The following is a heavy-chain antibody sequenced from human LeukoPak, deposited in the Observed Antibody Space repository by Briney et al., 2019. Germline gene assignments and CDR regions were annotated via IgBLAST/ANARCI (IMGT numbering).Heavy chain of an antibody. CDR3: ARDHGDYSNDGSTGLPGLFDY. V-gene: IGHV1-18*01. CDR1: GYTFTSYG. J-gene: IGHJ4*02. Sequence: ASVKVSCKASGYTFTSYGISWVRQAPGQGLEWMGWISAYNGNTNYAQKLQGRVTMTTDTPTSTAYMELRSLRSDDTAVYYCARDHGDYSNDGSTGLPGLFDYWGQGTLVTVSS. CDR2: ISAYNGNT. D-gene: IGHD4-11*01.